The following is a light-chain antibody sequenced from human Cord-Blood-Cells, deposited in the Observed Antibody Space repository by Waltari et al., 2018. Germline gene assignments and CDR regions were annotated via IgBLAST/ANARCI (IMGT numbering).Light chain of an antibody. CDR2: QDS. J-gene: IGLJ2*01. V-gene: IGLV3-1*01. Sequence: SYELTQPPSVSVSPGQTDSITCSGEKLGDKYACWYQQKQGQSPVMVIYQDSKRPSVIPERFSGSNSGNTATLTISGTQAMDEADYYCQAWDSSTVVFGGGTKLTVL. CDR3: QAWDSSTVV. CDR1: KLGDKY.